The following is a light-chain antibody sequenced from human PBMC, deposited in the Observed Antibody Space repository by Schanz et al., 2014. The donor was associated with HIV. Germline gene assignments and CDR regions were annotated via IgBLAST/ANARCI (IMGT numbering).Light chain of an antibody. J-gene: IGLJ3*02. Sequence: QSVLTQPPSVSAAPGQKVTISCSGSSSNIGNNYVSWYQVLPGTAPKLLIFGYSNRPSGVPDRFSGSKSDSSASLTITGLQPEDEADYYCQSFDNSLSGVVFGGGTKLTVL. V-gene: IGLV1-40*01. CDR2: GYS. CDR1: SSNIGNNY. CDR3: QSFDNSLSGVV.